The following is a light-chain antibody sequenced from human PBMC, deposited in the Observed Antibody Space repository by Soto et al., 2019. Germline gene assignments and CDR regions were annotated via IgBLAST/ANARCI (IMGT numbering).Light chain of an antibody. J-gene: IGLJ3*02. V-gene: IGLV1-47*02. CDR2: SNN. CDR3: AAWDGSLTGRV. CDR1: SSNIGSNY. Sequence: QSALTQPPSASGTPGQGVTISCSGSSSNIGSNYVYWYQQFPGTAPKLLVYSNNQRPSGVPDRFSGSKSGTSASLAISGLRSEDEADYYCAAWDGSLTGRVFGGGTKVTVL.